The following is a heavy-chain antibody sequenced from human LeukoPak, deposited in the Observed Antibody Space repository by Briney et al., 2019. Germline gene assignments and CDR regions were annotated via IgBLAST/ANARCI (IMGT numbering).Heavy chain of an antibody. CDR3: ARAYYDFWSGYYGPPNY. CDR1: GGSISSYY. Sequence: SETLSLTCTVSGGSISSYYWSWIRQPPGKGLEWIGYIYYSGSTNYNPSLKSRVTISVDTSKNQFSLKLSSVTAADTAVYYCARAYYDFWSGYYGPPNYWGQGTLVTVSS. V-gene: IGHV4-59*08. J-gene: IGHJ4*02. CDR2: IYYSGST. D-gene: IGHD3-3*01.